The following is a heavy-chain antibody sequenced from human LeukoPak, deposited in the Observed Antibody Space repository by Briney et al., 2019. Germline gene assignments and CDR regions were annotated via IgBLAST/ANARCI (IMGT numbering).Heavy chain of an antibody. J-gene: IGHJ6*02. CDR2: ISFDGSNK. D-gene: IGHD1-26*01. Sequence: GRSLRLSCAAFGFSFSSYTMQWVRQAPGRGLEWVAVISFDGSNKYYADSVKGRFTIFRDNAKNSLYLQLSSLRPEDTALYYCAKHLTATNTYIFFGLDVWGQGTSVTVSS. CDR1: GFSFSSYT. CDR3: AKHLTATNTYIFFGLDV. V-gene: IGHV3-30*15.